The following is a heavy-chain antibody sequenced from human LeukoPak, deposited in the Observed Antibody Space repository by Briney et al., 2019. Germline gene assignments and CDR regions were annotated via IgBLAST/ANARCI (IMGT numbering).Heavy chain of an antibody. V-gene: IGHV1-18*01. CDR1: DCSFTSDT. J-gene: IGHJ1*01. Sequence: ASVKVSCKASDCSFTSDTITWVRQAPGQGLEWMGWISVYNSNANYAQKIQDRVTMTTDTSTNTAYMELRSLRSDDTAVYYCARLTWKAAGIRTLQHWGQGTLVTVSS. CDR3: ARLTWKAAGIRTLQH. CDR2: ISVYNSNA. D-gene: IGHD6-13*01.